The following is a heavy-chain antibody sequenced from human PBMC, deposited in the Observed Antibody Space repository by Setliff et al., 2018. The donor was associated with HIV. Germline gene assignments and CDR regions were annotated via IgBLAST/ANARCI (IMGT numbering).Heavy chain of an antibody. CDR1: GYSLTDYY. Sequence: ASVQVSFKASGYSLTDYYMHWVRQVPGKGLEWVGRVDPEDGEALYAEKFQGRITISADTPTDTVFMEVRSLKPEDTAIYYCATLVDTSDWGQGTLVTVSS. CDR2: VDPEDGEA. J-gene: IGHJ4*02. CDR3: ATLVDTSD. V-gene: IGHV1-69-2*01. D-gene: IGHD6-6*01.